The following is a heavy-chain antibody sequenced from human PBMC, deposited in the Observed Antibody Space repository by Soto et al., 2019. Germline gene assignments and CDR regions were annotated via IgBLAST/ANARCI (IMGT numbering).Heavy chain of an antibody. D-gene: IGHD2-21*02. Sequence: GGSLRLSCAASGFTFSGYSMNWVRQAPGKGLEWVASISTRSDIYYADSVKGRFTVSRDNAKNSVSLQMNSLRAEDTAVYYCAREETAWPLAYGLDVWGQGTTVTVSS. CDR1: GFTFSGYS. V-gene: IGHV3-21*01. CDR2: ISTRSDI. CDR3: AREETAWPLAYGLDV. J-gene: IGHJ6*02.